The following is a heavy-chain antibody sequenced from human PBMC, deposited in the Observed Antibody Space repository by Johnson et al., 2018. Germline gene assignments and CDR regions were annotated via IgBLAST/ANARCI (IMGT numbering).Heavy chain of an antibody. CDR3: AAFLPGSYMAYLQY. CDR2: LSESGGVT. V-gene: IGHV3-23*04. D-gene: IGHD1-26*01. CDR1: GFTFSSYA. J-gene: IGHJ1*01. Sequence: EVQLVESGGGLVQPGGSLRLSCAASGFTFSSYAMSWVRQAPGKGLEWVSALSESGGVTFYAASVKGRFTISRDNSKNTVFLQMSSLRADDTAVYYCAAFLPGSYMAYLQYWGQGTLVTVSS.